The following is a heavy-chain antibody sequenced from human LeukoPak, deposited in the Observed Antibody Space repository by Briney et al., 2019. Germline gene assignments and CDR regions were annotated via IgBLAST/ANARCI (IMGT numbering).Heavy chain of an antibody. J-gene: IGHJ4*02. CDR3: ARGNQLWSRYYFDY. Sequence: PGGSLRLSCAASGFIFSSYGMHWVRQAPGKGLEWVAVIWYDGSNKYYADSVKGRFTISRDNSKNTLYLQMNSLRAEDTAVYYCARGNQLWSRYYFDYWGQGTLVTVSS. CDR1: GFIFSSYG. CDR2: IWYDGSNK. D-gene: IGHD5-18*01. V-gene: IGHV3-33*01.